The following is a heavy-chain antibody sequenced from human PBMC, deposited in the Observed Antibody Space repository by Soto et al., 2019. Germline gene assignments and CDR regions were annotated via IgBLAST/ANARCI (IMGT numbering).Heavy chain of an antibody. CDR2: IYYSGST. D-gene: IGHD6-19*01. CDR1: GGSISSYY. CDR3: ARDSSGWYDYYYYYMDV. V-gene: IGHV4-59*01. Sequence: SETLSLTCTVSGGSISSYYWSWIRQPPGKGLEWIGYIYYSGSTNYNPSLKSRVTISVDTSKNQFSLKLSSVTAADTAVYYCARDSSGWYDYYYYYMDVWGKGTTVTVSS. J-gene: IGHJ6*03.